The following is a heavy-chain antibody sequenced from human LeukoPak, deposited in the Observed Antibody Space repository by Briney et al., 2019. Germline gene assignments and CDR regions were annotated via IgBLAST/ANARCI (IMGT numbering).Heavy chain of an antibody. Sequence: PSETLSLTCTASGGSISSYYWSWIRQPAGKGLEWIGRIYTSGSTNYNPSLKSRVTISVDKSKNQFSLKLSSVTAADTAVYYCATRNLGYCSGGSCYGESDYWGQGTLVTVSS. V-gene: IGHV4-4*07. CDR1: GGSISSYY. J-gene: IGHJ4*02. CDR2: IYTSGST. CDR3: ATRNLGYCSGGSCYGESDY. D-gene: IGHD2-15*01.